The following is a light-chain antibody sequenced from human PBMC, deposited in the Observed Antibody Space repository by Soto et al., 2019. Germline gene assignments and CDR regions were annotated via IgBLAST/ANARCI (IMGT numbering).Light chain of an antibody. V-gene: IGKV1-39*01. CDR3: LQTYTTPWT. J-gene: IGKJ1*01. Sequence: DIQMTQSPSSVSASVGDRDTITCRAGQSISEYLSWYQQKPGKAPKLLIYSTSTLQSGVASRFSGSGSGTDFTLTISILQPEDFATYYCLQTYTTPWTFGQGTKVEIK. CDR2: STS. CDR1: QSISEY.